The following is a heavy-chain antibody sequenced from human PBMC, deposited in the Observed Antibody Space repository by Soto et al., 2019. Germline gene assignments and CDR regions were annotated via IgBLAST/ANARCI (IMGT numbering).Heavy chain of an antibody. J-gene: IGHJ3*02. CDR2: IDPSDSYT. V-gene: IGHV5-10-1*01. CDR1: GYSFTSYW. CDR3: ARHATNHDAFDI. Sequence: EVQLVQSGAEVKKPGESLRISCKGSGYSFTSYWISWVRQMPGKGLEWVGRIDPSDSYTNYSPSFQGHVTISADKYISTAYLQWSSLKASDTAMYYCARHATNHDAFDIWGQGTMVTVSS. D-gene: IGHD5-12*01.